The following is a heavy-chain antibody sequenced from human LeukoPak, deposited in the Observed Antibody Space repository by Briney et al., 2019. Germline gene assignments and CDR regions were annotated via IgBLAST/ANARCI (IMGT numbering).Heavy chain of an antibody. CDR1: GFTFSSYA. CDR3: AKGPSDIVVSYYGMDV. J-gene: IGHJ6*02. V-gene: IGHV3-23*01. D-gene: IGHD5-12*01. CDR2: ISGGGYST. Sequence: GGSLRLSCAASGFTFSSYAMSWVRQAPGKGLEWVSVISGGGYSTYYAASAKGRFTISRDNSKNTLYLQMNSLRAEDTAVYYCAKGPSDIVVSYYGMDVWPRDHGHRLL.